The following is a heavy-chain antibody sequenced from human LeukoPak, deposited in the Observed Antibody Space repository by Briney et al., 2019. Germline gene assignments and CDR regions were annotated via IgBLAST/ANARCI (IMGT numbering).Heavy chain of an antibody. CDR3: ARASVRAGQSAFDI. J-gene: IGHJ3*02. CDR1: GGSISSGGYY. D-gene: IGHD3-16*02. CDR2: IYHSGST. Sequence: SETLSLTCTVSGGSISSGGYYWSWIRQPPGKGLEWIGYIYHSGSTYYNPSLKSRVTISVDRSKNQFSLKLSSVTAADTAVYYCARASVRAGQSAFDIWGQGTMVTVSS. V-gene: IGHV4-30-2*01.